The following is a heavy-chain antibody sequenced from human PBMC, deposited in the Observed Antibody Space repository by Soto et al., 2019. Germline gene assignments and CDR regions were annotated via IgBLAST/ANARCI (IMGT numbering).Heavy chain of an antibody. J-gene: IGHJ4*02. CDR2: IYHTGST. CDR3: ATVPTRIVVVFLPIPS. Sequence: SETLSLTCVVSGGSISSTNWWTWVRQTPGKGLEWIGEIYHTGSTKYNPSLKNRVTISLDKPNNQFSLNLKSVTAADTAVYYCATVPTRIVVVFLPIPSWGQGTLVTVSS. D-gene: IGHD2-15*01. V-gene: IGHV4-4*02. CDR1: GGSISSTNW.